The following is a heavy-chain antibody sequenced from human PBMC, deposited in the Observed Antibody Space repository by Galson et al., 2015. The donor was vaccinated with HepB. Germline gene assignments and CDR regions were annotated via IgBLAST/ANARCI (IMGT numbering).Heavy chain of an antibody. J-gene: IGHJ4*02. CDR2: INTNTGNP. D-gene: IGHD3-9*01. CDR1: GYSFTRDG. V-gene: IGHV7-4-1*02. Sequence: SVKVSCKASGYSFTRDGMNWVRQAPGQGLEWMGWINTNTGNPTYAQGFTGRFVFSLDTSVNTAYLQIISLKADDTAVYYCAKGAPTGYYDYWGQGTLVTVSS. CDR3: AKGAPTGYYDY.